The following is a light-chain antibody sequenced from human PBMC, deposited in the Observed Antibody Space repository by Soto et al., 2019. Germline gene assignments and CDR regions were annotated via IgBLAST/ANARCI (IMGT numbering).Light chain of an antibody. CDR1: QSVSSSY. Sequence: EMVLTQSPGTLSLSPGERATLSCRASQSVSSSYLAWYQQKPGQSPRLLIYSACSRATGIPDRFSGSGSGTDVTLTISSLEPHDFVVYYCQQYDSSPALTFGGGSKVEIK. CDR3: QQYDSSPALT. V-gene: IGKV3-20*01. J-gene: IGKJ4*01. CDR2: SAC.